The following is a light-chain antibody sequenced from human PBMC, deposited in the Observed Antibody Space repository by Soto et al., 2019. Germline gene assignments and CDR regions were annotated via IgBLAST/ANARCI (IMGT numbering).Light chain of an antibody. V-gene: IGLV2-8*01. CDR1: SSDVGGYYS. CDR3: SSYAGSNNLDV. Sequence: QSALTQPPSASGSPGQSVTISCTGTSSDVGGYYSVSWYQQHPDKAPKLMIYDVGERPSGVPDRFSGSKSGNTASLTVSGLQAEDEADYYCSSYAGSNNLDVFGTGTKVTVL. J-gene: IGLJ1*01. CDR2: DVG.